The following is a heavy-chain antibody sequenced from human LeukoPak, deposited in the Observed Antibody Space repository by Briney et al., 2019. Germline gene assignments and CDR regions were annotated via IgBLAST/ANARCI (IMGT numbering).Heavy chain of an antibody. CDR1: GGSISSYY. D-gene: IGHD6-13*01. V-gene: IGHV4-59*01. CDR3: ASYSSPYYRNDAFDI. J-gene: IGHJ3*02. CDR2: INYSGST. Sequence: PSETLSLTCTVSGGSISSYYWSWIRQPPGKGLEWIGYINYSGSTSYNPSLKSRVTISVDTSKNQFSLKLSSVTAADTAVYYCASYSSPYYRNDAFDIWGQGTMVTVSS.